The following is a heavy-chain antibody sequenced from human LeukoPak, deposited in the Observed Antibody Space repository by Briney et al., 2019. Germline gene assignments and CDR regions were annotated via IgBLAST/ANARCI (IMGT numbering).Heavy chain of an antibody. V-gene: IGHV4-4*07. Sequence: SETLSLTCTVSGGSISSYYWSWIRQPAGKGLEWIGRIYTSGSTNYNPSLKSRVTMSVDTSKNQFSLKLSSVTAADTAVYYCARVGYYDSSGYHRGGWFDPWGQGTLVTVSS. CDR2: IYTSGST. D-gene: IGHD3-22*01. CDR1: GGSISSYY. J-gene: IGHJ5*02. CDR3: ARVGYYDSSGYHRGGWFDP.